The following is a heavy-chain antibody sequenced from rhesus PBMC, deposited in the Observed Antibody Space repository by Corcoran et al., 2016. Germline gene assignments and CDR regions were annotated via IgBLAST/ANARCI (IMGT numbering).Heavy chain of an antibody. CDR1: GGSISSNY. CDR3: ARYTSSGWYYFDY. J-gene: IGHJ4*01. Sequence: QVQLQESGPGLVKPSETLSLTCAVSGGSISSNYWSWIRQSPGTGLEWIGYSYGGSGSTSYNPSLKSRVTISTDTSKNQFSLKLSSMTAADTAVYYCARYTSSGWYYFDYWGQGVLVTVSS. V-gene: IGHV4-147*01. CDR2: SYGGSGST. D-gene: IGHD6-31*01.